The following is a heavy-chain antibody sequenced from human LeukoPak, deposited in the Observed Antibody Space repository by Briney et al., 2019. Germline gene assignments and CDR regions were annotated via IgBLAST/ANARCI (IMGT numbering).Heavy chain of an antibody. D-gene: IGHD3-10*01. V-gene: IGHV4-4*07. CDR3: ARSLASSGSYPNWFDP. CDR1: GGFISTYY. Sequence: SETLSLTCTVSGGFISTYYWSWIRQPAGKGLEWIWRIYTSGSTNYNPSLKSRVTMSVDTSKNQFSLKLSSVTAADTAVYYCARSLASSGSYPNWFDPWGQGTLVTVSS. CDR2: IYTSGST. J-gene: IGHJ5*02.